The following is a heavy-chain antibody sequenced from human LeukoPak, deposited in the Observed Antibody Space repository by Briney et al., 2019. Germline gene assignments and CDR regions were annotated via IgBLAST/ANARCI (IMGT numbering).Heavy chain of an antibody. D-gene: IGHD3-10*01. CDR3: AAASVRGVPYYYYGMDV. J-gene: IGHJ6*04. V-gene: IGHV1-2*04. CDR2: INPNSGGT. Sequence: GASVNVSCKASGYTFTGYYMHWVRQAPGQGLEWMGWINPNSGGTNYAQKFQGWVTMTRDTSISTAYMELSRLRSDDTAVYYCAAASVRGVPYYYYGMDVWGKGTTVTVSS. CDR1: GYTFTGYY.